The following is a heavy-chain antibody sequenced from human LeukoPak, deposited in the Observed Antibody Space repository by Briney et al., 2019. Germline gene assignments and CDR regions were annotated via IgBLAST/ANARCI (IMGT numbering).Heavy chain of an antibody. CDR2: ISTTSTYI. CDR1: GFAFSSYN. V-gene: IGHV3-21*06. CDR3: ARAGTCSSTSCDGGIEY. D-gene: IGHD2-2*01. J-gene: IGHJ4*02. Sequence: PGGSLRLSCAASGFAFSSYNMKWVREAPGKGLEWVSFISTTSTYIYYADSVKGRFTVSRDNSKNLLYLQMDSLRVEDTAVYYCARAGTCSSTSCDGGIEYWGQGTLVTVSS.